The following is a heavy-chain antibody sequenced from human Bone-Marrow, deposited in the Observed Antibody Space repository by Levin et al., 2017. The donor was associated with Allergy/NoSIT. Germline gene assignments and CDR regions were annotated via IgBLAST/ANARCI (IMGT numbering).Heavy chain of an antibody. J-gene: IGHJ4*02. CDR2: IYPGDSGT. V-gene: IGHV5-51*01. D-gene: IGHD2-15*01. Sequence: KVSCKASGYSFPDYWIGWVRQMPGKGLEWMGIIYPGDSGTRYSPSFQGQVTISADNSITTAYLQWSSLKASDTAMYYCAGHAVGFCSAGTCYPDYWGQGTLVTVSS. CDR1: GYSFPDYW. CDR3: AGHAVGFCSAGTCYPDY.